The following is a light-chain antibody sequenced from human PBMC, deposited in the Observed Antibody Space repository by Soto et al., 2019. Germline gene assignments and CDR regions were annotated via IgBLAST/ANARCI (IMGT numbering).Light chain of an antibody. CDR2: LNSDGSH. CDR1: SGYSSYA. CDR3: QTWGTGIQDVV. V-gene: IGLV4-69*01. J-gene: IGLJ2*01. Sequence: QSVLTQSPSASASLGASVKLTCTLSSGYSSYAIAWHQQQPEKGPRYLMKLNSDGSHSKGDGIPDRFSGSSSGAERYLTISSLQSEDEADYYCQTWGTGIQDVVFGGGTKLTVL.